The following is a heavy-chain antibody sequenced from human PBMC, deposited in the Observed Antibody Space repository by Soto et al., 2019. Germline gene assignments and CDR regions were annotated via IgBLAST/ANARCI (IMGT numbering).Heavy chain of an antibody. CDR3: ARALGVYCGGDCALDY. J-gene: IGHJ4*02. V-gene: IGHV3-33*01. CDR1: GFPFSSYG. CDR2: IWYEGGNK. Sequence: QVQLVGSGGGVVQPGRSLRLSCEASGFPFSSYGMHWARRAPGKGLEWGAVIWYEGGNKNYADSVKGRFTISRDNSKNTLYLQMNSLRAEDTAVYYCARALGVYCGGDCALDYWGQGTLVTVSS. D-gene: IGHD2-21*02.